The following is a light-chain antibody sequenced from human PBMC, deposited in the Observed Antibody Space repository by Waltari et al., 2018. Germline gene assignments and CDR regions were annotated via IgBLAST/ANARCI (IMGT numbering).Light chain of an antibody. CDR3: QQYYTYPRT. Sequence: AIRMPQSPSASPASTGDRVSSTCLASRGISNCLAWYQQKPGGVPNLLMSAASTSTSGVPSMFASRGSGTDFTLTINCLQSDYFATYYCQQYYTYPRTFGQGTKVEIK. J-gene: IGKJ1*01. CDR1: RGISNC. V-gene: IGKV1-8*01. CDR2: AAS.